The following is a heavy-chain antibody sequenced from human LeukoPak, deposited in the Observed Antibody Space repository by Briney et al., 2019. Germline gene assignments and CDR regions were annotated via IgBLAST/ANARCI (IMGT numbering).Heavy chain of an antibody. D-gene: IGHD3-3*01. Sequence: PSETLSLTCAVYGGSFRGYYWSWIRQPPGKGLEWIGEINHSGSTNYNPSLKSRVTISVDTSKNQFSLKLSSVTAADTAVYYCARGGNVLRFLERTLRFDPWGQGTLVTVSS. J-gene: IGHJ5*02. CDR3: ARGGNVLRFLERTLRFDP. V-gene: IGHV4-34*01. CDR1: GGSFRGYY. CDR2: INHSGST.